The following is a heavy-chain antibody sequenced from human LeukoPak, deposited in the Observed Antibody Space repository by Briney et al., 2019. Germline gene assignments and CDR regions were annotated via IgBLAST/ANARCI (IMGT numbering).Heavy chain of an antibody. J-gene: IGHJ4*02. D-gene: IGHD3-10*01. V-gene: IGHV4-59*01. Sequence: SETLSLTCTVSGGFFSNNYWSWIRQPPGKGLEWIGYVYNSGSTKYKPSLKSRVTISVDTSKNEYSLRLNSVTAADTAVYFCARGTITMVREVNHVFDSWGQGRLVTVSS. CDR1: GGFFSNNY. CDR2: VYNSGST. CDR3: ARGTITMVREVNHVFDS.